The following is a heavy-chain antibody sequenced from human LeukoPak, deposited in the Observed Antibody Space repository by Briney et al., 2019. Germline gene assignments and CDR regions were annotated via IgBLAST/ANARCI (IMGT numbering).Heavy chain of an antibody. J-gene: IGHJ6*03. V-gene: IGHV1-18*01. Sequence: ASVKVSCKASGYTFTSYGISWVRQAPGQGLEWMGWISAYNGNTNYAQKLQGRVTMTTDTSTSTAYMELRSLRSDDTAVYYCARVFDPYYYYYMDVWGKGTTVTISS. CDR1: GYTFTSYG. CDR3: ARVFDPYYYYYMDV. CDR2: ISAYNGNT.